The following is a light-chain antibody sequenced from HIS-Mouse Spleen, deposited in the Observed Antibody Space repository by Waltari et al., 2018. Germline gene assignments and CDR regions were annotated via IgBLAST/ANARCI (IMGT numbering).Light chain of an antibody. V-gene: IGLV3-19*01. J-gene: IGLJ2*01. CDR1: SLRSYY. Sequence: SSELTQDPALSVALGQTVRITCQGDSLRSYYASWNQQKPGQAPVLVIYGKNSQPSGSPERFSGSSSCNTASLAITGAQAEDEADYYCNSRDSSGNHVVFGGGTKLTVL. CDR3: NSRDSSGNHVV. CDR2: GKN.